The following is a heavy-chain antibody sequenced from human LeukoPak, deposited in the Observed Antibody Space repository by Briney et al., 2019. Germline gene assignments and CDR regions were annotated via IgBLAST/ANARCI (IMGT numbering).Heavy chain of an antibody. Sequence: SETLSLTCAVYGGSFSGYYWSWIRQPPGKGLEWIGEINHSGSTNYNPSLKSRVTISVDTSKNQFSLKLSSVTAADTAVYYCAIYGGCPPPYYYGMDVWGQGTTVTVSS. CDR1: GGSFSGYY. CDR2: INHSGST. V-gene: IGHV4-34*01. D-gene: IGHD2/OR15-2a*01. CDR3: AIYGGCPPPYYYGMDV. J-gene: IGHJ6*02.